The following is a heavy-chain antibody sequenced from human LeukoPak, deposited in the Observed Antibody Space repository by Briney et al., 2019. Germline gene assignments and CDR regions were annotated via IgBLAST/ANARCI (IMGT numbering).Heavy chain of an antibody. Sequence: GGSLRLSCAASGFTLSSYSMNWVLQAPGKGLEWVSYISSSSSTIYYADSVKGRFTISRDNAKNSLYLQMNSLTAEDTAVYYCAGSPRDYGSGSFSHWGQGTLVTVSS. J-gene: IGHJ1*01. CDR2: ISSSSSTI. CDR3: AGSPRDYGSGSFSH. V-gene: IGHV3-48*01. CDR1: GFTLSSYS. D-gene: IGHD3-10*01.